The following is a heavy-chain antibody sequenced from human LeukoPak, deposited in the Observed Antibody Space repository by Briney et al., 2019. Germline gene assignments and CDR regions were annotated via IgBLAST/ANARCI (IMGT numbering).Heavy chain of an antibody. CDR3: AREIVAAASTVLFDP. D-gene: IGHD6-13*01. CDR2: ISWNSGSI. V-gene: IGHV3-9*01. CDR1: GFTFDDYA. J-gene: IGHJ5*02. Sequence: TGGSLRLSCAASGFTFDDYAMHWVRQAPGKGLEWVSGISWNSGSIGYADSVKGRFTISRDNAKNSLYLQMNSLRAEDTALYYCAREIVAAASTVLFDPWGQGTLVTVSS.